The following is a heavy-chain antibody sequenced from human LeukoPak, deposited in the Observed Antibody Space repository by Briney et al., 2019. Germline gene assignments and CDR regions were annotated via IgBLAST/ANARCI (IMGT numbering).Heavy chain of an antibody. J-gene: IGHJ4*02. Sequence: GGSLRLSCAASGFTFSSYAMSWVRQAPGKGLEWVSAISGSGGSIYYADSVKGRFTISRDNAKNSLYLQMNSLRAEDTAVYYCAREMSIRQPYYFDYWGQGTLVTVSS. CDR1: GFTFSSYA. CDR3: AREMSIRQPYYFDY. CDR2: ISGSGGSI. D-gene: IGHD5/OR15-5a*01. V-gene: IGHV3-23*01.